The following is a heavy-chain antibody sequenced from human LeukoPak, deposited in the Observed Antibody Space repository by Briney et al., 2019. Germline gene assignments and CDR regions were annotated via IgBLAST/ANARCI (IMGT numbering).Heavy chain of an antibody. CDR1: GGTFSSYA. D-gene: IGHD7-27*01. Sequence: SVKVSCKASGGTFSSYAISWVRQAPGQGLEWMGGIIPIFGTANYAQKFQGRVTITADESTSTAYMELSSLRSEDTAVYYCARETPPPTGGKNWFDPWGQGTLVTVSS. CDR3: ARETPPPTGGKNWFDP. J-gene: IGHJ5*02. CDR2: IIPIFGTA. V-gene: IGHV1-69*13.